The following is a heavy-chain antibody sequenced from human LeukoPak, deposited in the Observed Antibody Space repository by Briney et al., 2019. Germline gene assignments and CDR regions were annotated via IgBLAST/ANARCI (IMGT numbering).Heavy chain of an antibody. CDR2: IYPGDSDT. V-gene: IGHV5-51*01. Sequence: GESLKISCKGSGYSFTNYWTGWVRQMPGKGLEWMGIIYPGDSDTRYSPSFQGQVTISADKSIRIAYLQWSSLKASDTAMYYCARSQGYCSGDSCLQGDWFDPWGQGTLVTVSS. D-gene: IGHD2-15*01. J-gene: IGHJ5*02. CDR3: ARSQGYCSGDSCLQGDWFDP. CDR1: GYSFTNYW.